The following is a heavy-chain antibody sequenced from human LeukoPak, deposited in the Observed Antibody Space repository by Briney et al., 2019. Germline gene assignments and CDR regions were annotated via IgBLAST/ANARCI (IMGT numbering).Heavy chain of an antibody. Sequence: GGSLRLSCAASGFTFSSYAMSWVRQAPGKGLEWVSAISGSAGSTYYADSVKGRFTISRDNSKNTLYLQMNSLRAEDTAVYYCAKGDIVVVPAANDYWGQGTLVTVSS. CDR2: ISGSAGST. CDR1: GFTFSSYA. J-gene: IGHJ4*02. V-gene: IGHV3-23*01. D-gene: IGHD2-2*01. CDR3: AKGDIVVVPAANDY.